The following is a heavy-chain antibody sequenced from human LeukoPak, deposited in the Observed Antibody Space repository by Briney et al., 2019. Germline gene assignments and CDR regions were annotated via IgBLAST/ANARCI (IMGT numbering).Heavy chain of an antibody. D-gene: IGHD3-22*01. CDR2: IYYSGST. J-gene: IGHJ3*02. CDR3: ARVGDSSGYYKNDAFDI. V-gene: IGHV4-39*07. CDR1: GGSISSSSYY. Sequence: TSGTLSLTCAVSGGSISSSSYYWGWIRQPPGKGLEWIGSIYYSGSTYYNPSLKSRVTISVDTSKNQFSLKLSSVTAADTAVYYCARVGDSSGYYKNDAFDIWGQGTMVTVSS.